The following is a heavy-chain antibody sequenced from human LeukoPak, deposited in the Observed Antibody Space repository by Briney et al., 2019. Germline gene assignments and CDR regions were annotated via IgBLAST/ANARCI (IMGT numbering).Heavy chain of an antibody. J-gene: IGHJ3*02. Sequence: PGGSLRLSCEASGFTFSSYWMFWVRQAPGKGLVWVSLINIDGSFRTYADSMKGRFSISRDNAKNTLYLQVNSLRAEDTAVYYCARGNSGASDIWGPGTMVTVSS. CDR1: GFTFSSYW. V-gene: IGHV3-74*01. CDR3: ARGNSGASDI. CDR2: INIDGSFR. D-gene: IGHD4-23*01.